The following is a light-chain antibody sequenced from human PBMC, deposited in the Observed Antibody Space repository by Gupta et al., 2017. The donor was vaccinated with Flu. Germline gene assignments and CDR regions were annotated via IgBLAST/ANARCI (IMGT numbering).Light chain of an antibody. V-gene: IGKV3-20*01. CDR1: QSVSSSY. CDR3: QQYGSYPTWT. J-gene: IGKJ1*01. CDR2: GAS. Sequence: EIVLTQSPGTLSLSPGERATLSCRASQSVSSSYLAWYQQKPGQAPRLLIYGASSRDTGIPDRFSGSGFGTDFTITISRREQEDFAGYYCQQYGSYPTWTFGQGTKVEIK.